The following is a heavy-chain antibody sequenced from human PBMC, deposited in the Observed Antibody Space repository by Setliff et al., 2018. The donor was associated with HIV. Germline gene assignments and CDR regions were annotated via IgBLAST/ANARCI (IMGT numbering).Heavy chain of an antibody. J-gene: IGHJ2*01. Sequence: PGGSLRLSCAASGFTFRNAWMSWVRQSPRKGLEWLARIKSKSDGGTTSYAAPVKDRFTISRDDSRNTLYLQMNSMKSDDTATYYCVGHYYDPLTGYYVWFFDVWGRGTLVTVSS. CDR1: GFTFRNAW. CDR2: IKSKSDGGTT. V-gene: IGHV3-15*05. CDR3: VGHYYDPLTGYYVWFFDV. D-gene: IGHD3-9*01.